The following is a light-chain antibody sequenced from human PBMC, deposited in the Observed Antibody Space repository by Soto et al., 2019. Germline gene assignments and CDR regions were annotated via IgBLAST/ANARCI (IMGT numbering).Light chain of an antibody. CDR1: QSVSSN. Sequence: EIVMTQSPTTLSLSAAERATLSWRASQSVSSNFAWYQKKPGQAPRLLIYSASSRATGSPDRFSGSGSGTDFTLTISILEPEDFAVSYCQQYGNSPSYTFAQGTRLE. CDR3: QQYGNSPSYT. CDR2: SAS. J-gene: IGKJ2*01. V-gene: IGKV3-20*01.